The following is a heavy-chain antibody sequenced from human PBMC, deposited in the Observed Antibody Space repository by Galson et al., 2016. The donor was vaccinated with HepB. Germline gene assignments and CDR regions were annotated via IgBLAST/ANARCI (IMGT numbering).Heavy chain of an antibody. CDR2: IYHSGTT. J-gene: IGHJ2*01. V-gene: IGHV4-4*02. D-gene: IGHD6-19*01. CDR1: GGSISSNNW. CDR3: CSSNLTVPGGTEAYWYFDL. Sequence: EPLSLTCAVSGGSISSNNWWSWVRQPPGKGLEWIGEIYHSGTTNYNPSLKSRVSISVDRSKNQFSLKLSSVTAADTAVYYCCSSNLTVPGGTEAYWYFDLWGRGALVTVSS.